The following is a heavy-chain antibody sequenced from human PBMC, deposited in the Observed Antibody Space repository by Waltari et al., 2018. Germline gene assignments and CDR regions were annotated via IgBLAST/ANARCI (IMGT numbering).Heavy chain of an antibody. CDR3: AKRDRGVETAMARYWYFDL. J-gene: IGHJ2*01. V-gene: IGHV3-48*03. CDR2: ISCSDGAT. Sequence: EVKLVESGGGLIQPGGSLRLACAASGFTLSDYDMNWVRRAPGKVLQWVSYISCSDGATNYADSVRGRFTISRDNATNSLYLQMKSLRAEDTALYYCAKRDRGVETAMARYWYFDLWGRGTLVTVSS. CDR1: GFTLSDYD. D-gene: IGHD5-18*01.